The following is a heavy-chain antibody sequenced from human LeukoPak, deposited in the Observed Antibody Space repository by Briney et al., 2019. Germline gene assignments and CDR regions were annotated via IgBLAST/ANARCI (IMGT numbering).Heavy chain of an antibody. D-gene: IGHD4-17*01. CDR3: ARAKYGDSRYWYFDL. Sequence: ASVKVSCKASGGTFSSYAISWVRQAPGQGLERMGGIIPILGTPYYAQKFQGRVTITTDESTGTAHVDLSSLTSEDTAVYFCARAKYGDSRYWYFDLWGRGTLVTVSS. CDR2: IIPILGTP. J-gene: IGHJ2*01. CDR1: GGTFSSYA. V-gene: IGHV1-69*05.